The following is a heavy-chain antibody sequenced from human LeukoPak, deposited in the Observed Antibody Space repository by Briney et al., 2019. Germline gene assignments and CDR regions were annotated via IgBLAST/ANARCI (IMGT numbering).Heavy chain of an antibody. V-gene: IGHV1-3*01. CDR3: ARGGYSSTWNLGAFDI. CDR1: GYTFTSHA. D-gene: IGHD6-13*01. Sequence: ASVKVSCKASGYTFTSHALHWVRQAPGRRLEWMGWINAGNGNTKYSQKFQGRVTITRDTSASTAYMELSSLTSEDTAVYYCARGGYSSTWNLGAFDIWGQGTMVTVSS. J-gene: IGHJ3*02. CDR2: INAGNGNT.